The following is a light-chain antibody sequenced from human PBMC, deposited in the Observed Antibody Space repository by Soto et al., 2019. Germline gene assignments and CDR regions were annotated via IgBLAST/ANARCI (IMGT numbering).Light chain of an antibody. V-gene: IGKV3-20*01. CDR3: LQYDVTPPNT. J-gene: IGKJ4*01. CDR1: QSVSSTY. Sequence: EIVLTQSPGTLSLSPGERATLSCRASQSVSSTYLAWFQQKPGQAPRLLIYGASIRATGIPDRFSGSGSGTDFTLTISGLEPEDFAFYCCLQYDVTPPNTFGGGTKGEV. CDR2: GAS.